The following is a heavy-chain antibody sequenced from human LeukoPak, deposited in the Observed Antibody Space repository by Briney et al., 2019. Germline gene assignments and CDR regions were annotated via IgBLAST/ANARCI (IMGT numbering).Heavy chain of an antibody. CDR3: ARGTVVPAAYYPRGYSGYGPTTFDY. Sequence: SETLSLTCAVYGVSFSGYYWSWIRQPPGKGLEWIGEINHSGSTNYNPSLKSRVTISVDTSKNQFSLKLSSVTAADTAVYYCARGTVVPAAYYPRGYSGYGPTTFDYWGQGTLVTVSS. J-gene: IGHJ4*02. D-gene: IGHD5-12*01. CDR2: INHSGST. V-gene: IGHV4-34*01. CDR1: GVSFSGYY.